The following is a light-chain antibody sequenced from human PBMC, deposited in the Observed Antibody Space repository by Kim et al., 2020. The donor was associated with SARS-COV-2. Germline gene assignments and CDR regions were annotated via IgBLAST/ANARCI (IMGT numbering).Light chain of an antibody. V-gene: IGKV1-27*01. Sequence: APVEDRVTTTRRASQGISNYGAWDQQKPEKVPKSLIYAASPLQSGVPSRFSGRGARTDFTLTISSLQPEDVATYYCQKYNSAPRTFGQGTKVDIK. CDR1: QGISNY. CDR2: AAS. J-gene: IGKJ1*01. CDR3: QKYNSAPRT.